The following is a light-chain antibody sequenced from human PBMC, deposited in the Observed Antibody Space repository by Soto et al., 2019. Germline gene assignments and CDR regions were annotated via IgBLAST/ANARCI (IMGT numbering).Light chain of an antibody. J-gene: IGKJ5*01. V-gene: IGKV3-15*01. Sequence: EILMTQYPASLSGSPGERVTLSCRAGQGVTTNFAWYQKKSGQSPRLLIYDVSTRATGVPARLSGTGYETDFTITISGLKYEDSEVYLCQQYNNWTFSFGHGTRLEIK. CDR2: DVS. CDR1: QGVTTN. CDR3: QQYNNWTFS.